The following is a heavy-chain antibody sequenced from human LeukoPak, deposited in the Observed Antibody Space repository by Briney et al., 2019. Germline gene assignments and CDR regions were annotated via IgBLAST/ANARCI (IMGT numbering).Heavy chain of an antibody. V-gene: IGHV3-11*01. CDR3: AGDVISGWYYAFVI. Sequence: GGSLRLSCAASRFTFSDYYMSWIRQAPGKGLEWVSYISSSGSTIYYADSVKGRFTISRDNAKNSLYLQMNSLRAEDTAVYYCAGDVISGWYYAFVIWGQGTMVTVSS. D-gene: IGHD6-19*01. CDR2: ISSSGSTI. CDR1: RFTFSDYY. J-gene: IGHJ3*02.